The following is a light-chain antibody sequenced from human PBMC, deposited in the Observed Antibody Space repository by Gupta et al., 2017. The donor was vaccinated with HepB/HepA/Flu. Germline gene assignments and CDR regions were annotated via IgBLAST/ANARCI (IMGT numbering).Light chain of an antibody. CDR1: SLRSNY. Sequence: SSEPTQDPAVSVALGQTGRITCQGDSLRSNYASWYQQKPGQAPVLVIYGKNNRTSGIPDRFSGSSSGNTASLTITGAQAEDEADYYCNTRDSSGNHLGVFGGGTKLTVL. CDR2: GKN. V-gene: IGLV3-19*01. CDR3: NTRDSSGNHLGV. J-gene: IGLJ2*01.